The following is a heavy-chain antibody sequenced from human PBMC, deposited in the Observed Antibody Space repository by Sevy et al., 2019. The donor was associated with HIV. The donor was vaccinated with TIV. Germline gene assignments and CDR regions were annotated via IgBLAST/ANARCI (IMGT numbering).Heavy chain of an antibody. V-gene: IGHV4-30-4*01. D-gene: IGHD3-10*01. CDR2: IFYTGST. CDR1: GGSINSGDYY. CDR3: AREYTMVRGGNWFDP. J-gene: IGHJ5*02. Sequence: SETLSLTCTVSGGSINSGDYYWSWLRQPPGKGLECIGYIFYTGSTYYNPSLKSRVTISLDTSKNQFSLKLSSVTAADTAVYHCAREYTMVRGGNWFDPWGQGTLVTVSS.